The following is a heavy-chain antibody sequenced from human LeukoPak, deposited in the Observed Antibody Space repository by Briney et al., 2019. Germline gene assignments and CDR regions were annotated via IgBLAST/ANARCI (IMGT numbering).Heavy chain of an antibody. CDR2: IYYSGST. J-gene: IGHJ3*02. CDR3: ARDRRNQLLSGSYDAFDI. Sequence: SETLSLTCTVSGGSISSYYWSWIRQPPGKGLEWIGYIYYSGSTNYNPSLKSRVTISVDTSKNQFSLKLSSVTAADTAVYYCARDRRNQLLSGSYDAFDIWGQGTMVTVSS. D-gene: IGHD2-2*01. V-gene: IGHV4-59*01. CDR1: GGSISSYY.